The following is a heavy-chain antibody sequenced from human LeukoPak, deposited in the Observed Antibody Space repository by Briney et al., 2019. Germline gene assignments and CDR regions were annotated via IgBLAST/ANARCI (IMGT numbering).Heavy chain of an antibody. Sequence: PGRSLRLSCAASRFTFSSYYMHWVRQAPGKGLEWLAVISDDGSKTYHTDSVRGRFTISRDNSENTLFLQMNSLRGEDTAVYYCARDKGTIWNSQNDPFDIWGQGTMVTVSS. CDR2: ISDDGSKT. D-gene: IGHD1-7*01. CDR3: ARDKGTIWNSQNDPFDI. CDR1: RFTFSSYY. V-gene: IGHV3-30*10. J-gene: IGHJ3*02.